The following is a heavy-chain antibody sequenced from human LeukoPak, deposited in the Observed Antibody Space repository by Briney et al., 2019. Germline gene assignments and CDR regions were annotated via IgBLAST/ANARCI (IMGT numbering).Heavy chain of an antibody. Sequence: SETLSLTCTVSGGSISSGGYYWSWIRQHPGTGLEWIGYIYYSGSTYYNPSLKSRVTISVDTSKNQFSLKLSSVTAADTAVYYCAKGGRFLEWFLWGQGTLVTVSS. CDR2: IYYSGST. D-gene: IGHD3-3*01. V-gene: IGHV4-31*03. CDR1: GGSISSGGYY. J-gene: IGHJ4*02. CDR3: AKGGRFLEWFL.